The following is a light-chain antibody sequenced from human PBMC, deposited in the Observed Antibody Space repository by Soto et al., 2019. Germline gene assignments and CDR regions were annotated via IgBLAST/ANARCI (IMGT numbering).Light chain of an antibody. V-gene: IGKV3-20*01. Sequence: ESVVSEAPCILNMSPGARASLSCRASESVSNIYVAWYQQKPGQAPRLLIYGASSRATGIPDRFSGSGSGTEFTLTISSLQPDDFATYYCQQYNNYATWTFGQGTKVDIK. CDR2: GAS. CDR1: ESVSNIY. CDR3: QQYNNYATWT. J-gene: IGKJ1*01.